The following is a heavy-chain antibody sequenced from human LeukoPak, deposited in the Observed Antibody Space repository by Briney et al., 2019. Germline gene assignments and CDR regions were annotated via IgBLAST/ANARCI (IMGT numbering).Heavy chain of an antibody. J-gene: IGHJ4*02. D-gene: IGHD3-22*01. Sequence: SETLSLTSTVSGGSISSGDYFWSWIRQPPGKGLEWIGYIYDSGSTYYNPSLKSRVTISVDTSKNQFSLKLSSVTAADTAVYYCARFYYYDSSGYSYYFDYWGQGTLVTVSS. CDR3: ARFYYYDSSGYSYYFDY. CDR1: GGSISSGDYF. CDR2: IYDSGST. V-gene: IGHV4-30-4*08.